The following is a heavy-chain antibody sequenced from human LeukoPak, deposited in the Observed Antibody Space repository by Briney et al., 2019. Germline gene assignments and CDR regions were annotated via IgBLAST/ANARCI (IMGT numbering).Heavy chain of an antibody. J-gene: IGHJ5*02. CDR3: ARDIFAGHRQDHWFDP. CDR2: IYTSGST. D-gene: IGHD1-14*01. CDR1: DDSVSSFY. Sequence: PSETLSLTCTVSDDSVSSFYWSWIRQPAGKGLEWIGRIYTSGSTNYNPSLKSRVTMSVDTSKNQFSLKLSSVTAADTAVYYCARDIFAGHRQDHWFDPWGQGTLVTVSS. V-gene: IGHV4-4*07.